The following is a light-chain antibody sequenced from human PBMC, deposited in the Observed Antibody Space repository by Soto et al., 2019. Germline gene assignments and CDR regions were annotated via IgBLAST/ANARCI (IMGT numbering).Light chain of an antibody. CDR1: QSVSSY. CDR3: QQRSNWPPIT. Sequence: EIVLTQSPATLSLSPGERATLSYRASQSVSSYSAWYQQKPGQAPRLLIYDASNRATGIPARFSGSGSGTDFTLTISSLEPEDFAVYYCQQRSNWPPITFGQGTRLEIK. CDR2: DAS. J-gene: IGKJ5*01. V-gene: IGKV3-11*01.